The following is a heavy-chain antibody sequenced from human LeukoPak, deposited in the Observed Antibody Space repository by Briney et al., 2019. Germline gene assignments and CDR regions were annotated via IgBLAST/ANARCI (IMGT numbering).Heavy chain of an antibody. D-gene: IGHD6-13*01. CDR1: GFTFSSYS. CDR2: ISSSSSTI. Sequence: PGGSLRLSCAASGFTFSSYSMNWVRQAPGKGLEWVSYISSSSSTIYYADSVKGRFTISRDNSKNTLYLQMNSLRAEDTAVYYCAKDIAPYYSSSWYKNWGQGTLVTVSS. J-gene: IGHJ4*02. V-gene: IGHV3-48*01. CDR3: AKDIAPYYSSSWYKN.